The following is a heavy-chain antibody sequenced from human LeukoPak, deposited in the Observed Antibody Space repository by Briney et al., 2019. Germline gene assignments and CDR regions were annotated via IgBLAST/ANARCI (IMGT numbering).Heavy chain of an antibody. V-gene: IGHV4-30-2*01. CDR3: ARGLKGYSSVDWFDP. D-gene: IGHD6-25*01. CDR2: IYHSGST. CDR1: GGSISSGGYS. J-gene: IGHJ5*02. Sequence: SQTLSLTCAVSGGSISSGGYSWSWIRQPPGKGLEWIGYIYHSGSTYYNPSLKSRVTISVDRSENQFSLKLSSVTAADTAVYYCARGLKGYSSVDWFDPWGQGTLVTVSS.